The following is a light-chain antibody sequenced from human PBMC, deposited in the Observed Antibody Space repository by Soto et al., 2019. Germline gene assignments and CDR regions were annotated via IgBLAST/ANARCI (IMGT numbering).Light chain of an antibody. CDR3: QQYYTPPPWT. V-gene: IGKV4-1*01. CDR2: WAS. Sequence: DIVMTQSPDSLAVSLGERAAISCKSSQGVLYSSNNKNHLAWYQQKPGQPPKLLIYWASTRESGVPDRFSGSGSGTDFTLTISNLQAEDVAVYYCQQYYTPPPWTFGQGTKVEIK. CDR1: QGVLYSSNNKNH. J-gene: IGKJ1*01.